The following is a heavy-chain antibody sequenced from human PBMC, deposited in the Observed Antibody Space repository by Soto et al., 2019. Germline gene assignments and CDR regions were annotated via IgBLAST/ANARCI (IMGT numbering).Heavy chain of an antibody. CDR3: AGVVVFGVVNKWYFDY. J-gene: IGHJ4*02. V-gene: IGHV1-69*13. Sequence: SVKVSCKASGGTFSSYAISWVRQAPGQGLEWMGGIIPIFGTANYAQKFQGRVTITADESTSTAYMELSSLRSEDTAVYYCAGVVVFGVVNKWYFDYWGQGTLVTVSS. CDR2: IIPIFGTA. CDR1: GGTFSSYA. D-gene: IGHD3-3*01.